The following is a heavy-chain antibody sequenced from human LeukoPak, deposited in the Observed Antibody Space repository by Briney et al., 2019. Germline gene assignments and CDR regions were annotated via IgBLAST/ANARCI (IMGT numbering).Heavy chain of an antibody. CDR1: GGSLSSYY. Sequence: SETLSLTCTVSGGSLSSYYWSWIRQPPGKGLEWIAYIYYSGSTTYNPHPQSRGSTSAPETKNKTRLELIYITAADRTVQYDSDVSGRFNISRDTPTEKVYLQISSDSAERSVAYYRARQCSEHTYFYDCSGYYEGYYFDYWGQGTLVTVSS. D-gene: IGHD2-21*01. CDR2: IYYSGST. V-gene: IGHV4-59*08. J-gene: IGHJ4*02. CDR3: SDVSGRFNISRDTPTEKVYLQISSDSAERSVAYYRARQCSEHTYFYDCSGYYEGYYFDY.